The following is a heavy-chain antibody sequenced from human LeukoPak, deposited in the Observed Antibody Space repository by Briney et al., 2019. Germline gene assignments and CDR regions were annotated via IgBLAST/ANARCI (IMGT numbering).Heavy chain of an antibody. J-gene: IGHJ3*02. CDR1: GFTFSTYA. Sequence: GGSLRLSCAASGFTFSTYAMHWVRQAPGKGLEYVSAISTNGDSTYYADSVKGRFTISRDNSKNTLFLQMGSLRADDMAVYYCARSQVPHALDIWGQGTMVTVSS. CDR3: ARSQVPHALDI. V-gene: IGHV3-64*02. CDR2: ISTNGDST.